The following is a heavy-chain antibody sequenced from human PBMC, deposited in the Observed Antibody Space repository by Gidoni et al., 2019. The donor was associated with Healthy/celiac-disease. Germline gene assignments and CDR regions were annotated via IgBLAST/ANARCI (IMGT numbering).Heavy chain of an antibody. V-gene: IGHV4-34*01. CDR3: ARSYGSGSYYRGPLDY. CDR2: INHSGST. D-gene: IGHD3-10*01. J-gene: IGHJ4*02. CDR1: GGSFSGYY. Sequence: QVQLQQWCAGLLKPSETLSLTCAVYGGSFSGYYWSWIRQPPGKGLEWIGEINHSGSTNYNPSLKSRVTISVDMSKNQFSLKLSSVTAADTAVYYCARSYGSGSYYRGPLDYWGQGTLVTVSS.